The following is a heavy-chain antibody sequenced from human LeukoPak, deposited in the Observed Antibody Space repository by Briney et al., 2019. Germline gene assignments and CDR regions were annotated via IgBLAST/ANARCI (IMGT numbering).Heavy chain of an antibody. D-gene: IGHD6-19*01. CDR3: AKDKAVAGTLYFDY. J-gene: IGHJ4*02. CDR1: GFTSSSYG. V-gene: IGHV3-30*18. Sequence: GRSLRLSCAASGFTSSSYGMHWVRQAPGKGLEWVAVISYDGSNKYYADSVKGRFTISRDNSKNTLYLQMNSLRAEDTAVYYCAKDKAVAGTLYFDYWGQGTLVTVSS. CDR2: ISYDGSNK.